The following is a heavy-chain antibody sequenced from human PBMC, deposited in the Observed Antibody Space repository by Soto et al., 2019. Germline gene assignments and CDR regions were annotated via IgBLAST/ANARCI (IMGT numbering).Heavy chain of an antibody. CDR3: AKDGKAVDATPFDY. J-gene: IGHJ4*02. CDR1: GFSFSSSG. CDR2: ISYDAYNT. D-gene: IGHD6-13*01. Sequence: QVHLVESGGGVVQPGRSLRLSCAASGFSFSSSGMNWVRQAPGKGLDWVAVISYDAYNTFYADSVKGRFTISRDNSKNTLYLQMNSLRAEDTAVYYCAKDGKAVDATPFDYWGQGTLVTVSS. V-gene: IGHV3-30*18.